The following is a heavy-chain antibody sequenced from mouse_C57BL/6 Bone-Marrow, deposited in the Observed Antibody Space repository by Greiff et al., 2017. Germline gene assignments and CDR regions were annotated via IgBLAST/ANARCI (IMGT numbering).Heavy chain of an antibody. CDR1: GYSFTSYY. J-gene: IGHJ4*01. V-gene: IGHV1-66*01. D-gene: IGHD2-5*01. CDR2: IYPGSGNT. Sequence: VQLQQSGPELVKPGASVKISCKASGYSFTSYYIHWVKQRPGQGLEWIGWIYPGSGNTKYNEKFKGKATLTADTSSSTAYMQLSSLTSEYSAVYYCARGGAYYSNYGAMDYWGQGTSVTVSS. CDR3: ARGGAYYSNYGAMDY.